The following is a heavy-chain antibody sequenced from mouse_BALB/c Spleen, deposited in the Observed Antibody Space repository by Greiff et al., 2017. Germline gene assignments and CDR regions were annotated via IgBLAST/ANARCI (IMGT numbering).Heavy chain of an antibody. CDR3: TRGEYGNYYAMDY. D-gene: IGHD2-10*02. Sequence: QVQLKQPGAELVRPGASVKLSCKASGYTFTSYWINWVKQRPGQGLEWIGNIYPSDSYTNYNQKFKDKATLTVDKSSSTAYMQLSSPTSEDSAVYYCTRGEYGNYYAMDYWGQGTSVTVSS. J-gene: IGHJ4*01. CDR1: GYTFTSYW. CDR2: IYPSDSYT. V-gene: IGHV1-69*02.